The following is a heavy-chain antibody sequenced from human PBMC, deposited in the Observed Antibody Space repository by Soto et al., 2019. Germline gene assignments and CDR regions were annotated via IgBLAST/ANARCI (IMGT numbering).Heavy chain of an antibody. CDR2: ISSSSSYI. Sequence: EVQLVESGGGLVKPGGSLRLSCAASGFTFSTYSMNWVRQAPGKGLEWVSSISSSSSYIYYADSVKGRFTISRDNAKNSLYLQMNSLRAEDTAVYYCARERSRGWERFDYWGQGTLVTVSS. CDR1: GFTFSTYS. CDR3: ARERSRGWERFDY. V-gene: IGHV3-21*01. D-gene: IGHD6-19*01. J-gene: IGHJ4*02.